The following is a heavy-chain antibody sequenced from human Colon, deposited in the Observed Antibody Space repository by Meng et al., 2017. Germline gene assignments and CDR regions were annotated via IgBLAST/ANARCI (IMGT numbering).Heavy chain of an antibody. D-gene: IGHD2-2*01. V-gene: IGHV1-2*02. J-gene: IGHJ4*02. CDR2: INPNSGGT. Sequence: VQLVQSGAEVKKPGASVKVSCEASGYAFTGYYMHWVRQAPGQGLEWMGWINPNSGGTNYAQRFQGRVTMTRDTSISTAYMELSRLTSDDTAVYYCARAGYCSSTSCYWSFHFDYWGQGTLVTVSS. CDR1: GYAFTGYY. CDR3: ARAGYCSSTSCYWSFHFDY.